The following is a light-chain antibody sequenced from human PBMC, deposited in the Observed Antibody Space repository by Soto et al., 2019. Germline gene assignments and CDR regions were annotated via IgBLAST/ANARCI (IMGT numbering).Light chain of an antibody. CDR3: CAYAGSSTPHVV. Sequence: QSVLTQPASVSGSPGQSITISCTGTSSDVGSYNLVSWYQQHPGKAPKLMIYEGSKRPSGVSNRFSGSKSGNTASLTISGLQAEDEADYYCCAYAGSSTPHVVFGGGTKLTAL. CDR1: SSDVGSYNL. CDR2: EGS. V-gene: IGLV2-23*01. J-gene: IGLJ2*01.